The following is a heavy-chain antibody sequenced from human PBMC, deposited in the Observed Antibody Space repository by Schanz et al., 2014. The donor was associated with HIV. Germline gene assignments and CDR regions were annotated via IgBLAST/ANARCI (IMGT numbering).Heavy chain of an antibody. CDR3: AKGQRGVVRGDIDY. Sequence: QVQLVESGGGVVQPGRSLRLSCAVSGFTLSSYGMHWVRQAPGKGLEGGAVIWYDGTKKYYADSVKGRFTISRDNSKNTLYLQMNSLRAEDTAVYYCAKGQRGVVRGDIDYWGQGTLVTVSS. CDR2: IWYDGTKK. J-gene: IGHJ4*02. D-gene: IGHD3-10*01. CDR1: GFTLSSYG. V-gene: IGHV3-33*06.